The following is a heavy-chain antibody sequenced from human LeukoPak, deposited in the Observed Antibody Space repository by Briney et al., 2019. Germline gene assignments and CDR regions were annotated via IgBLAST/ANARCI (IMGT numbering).Heavy chain of an antibody. CDR2: INPSGGST. CDR3: ARDGITAAAPDY. D-gene: IGHD6-13*01. CDR1: GYTFTSYY. Sequence: ASVKVSCKASGYTFTSYYMHWVRQAPGQGLEWMGIINPSGGSTSYAQKFQGRVTMTKDTSTSTVYMELSSLRSEDTAVYYCARDGITAAAPDYWGQGTLVTVSS. J-gene: IGHJ4*02. V-gene: IGHV1-46*01.